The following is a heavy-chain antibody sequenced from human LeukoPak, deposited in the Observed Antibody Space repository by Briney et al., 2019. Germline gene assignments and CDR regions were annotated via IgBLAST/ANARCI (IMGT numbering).Heavy chain of an antibody. CDR1: GYTFIDYY. CDR3: ARVLVPAGGGVVDY. CDR2: INSNSGGT. V-gene: IGHV1-2*02. J-gene: IGHJ4*02. Sequence: ASVKVSCKASGYTFIDYYMRWVRQAPGHGLEWMGWINSNSGGTNYAQKFQGRVTMTRDTSISTAYMELSSLRSDDTAVYYCARVLVPAGGGVVDYWGQGTLVTVSS. D-gene: IGHD3-16*01.